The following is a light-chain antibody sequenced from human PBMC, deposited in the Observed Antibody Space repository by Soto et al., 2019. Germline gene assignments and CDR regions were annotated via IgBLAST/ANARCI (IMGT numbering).Light chain of an antibody. V-gene: IGLV1-44*01. CDR2: TNN. J-gene: IGLJ3*02. CDR3: AAWDDSLKGPV. CDR1: SSNIGTNT. Sequence: QSVLTQPPSASGTPEQRVTMSCSGSSSNIGTNTVNWYQQLPGTAPKLLIYTNNQRPSGVPDRFSGSKSGTSASLAINGLQSEDAADYYCAAWDDSLKGPVFGGGTKLTVL.